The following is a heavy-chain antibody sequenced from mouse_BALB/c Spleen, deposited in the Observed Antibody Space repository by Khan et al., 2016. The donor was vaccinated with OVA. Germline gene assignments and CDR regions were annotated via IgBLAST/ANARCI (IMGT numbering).Heavy chain of an antibody. CDR2: INTYTGEP. CDR1: GYTFTTNG. J-gene: IGHJ4*01. CDR3: ARVGYNGTRDY. D-gene: IGHD2-14*01. V-gene: IGHV9-3-1*01. Sequence: QIQLVQSGPELKKPGETVKISCKASGYTFTTNGMNWVKQAPGKGLKWMGWINTYTGEPIYAGDFKGRFAFSLETSASTAYLQINNLKNEDTATYFCARVGYNGTRDYGGQGTSVTVSS.